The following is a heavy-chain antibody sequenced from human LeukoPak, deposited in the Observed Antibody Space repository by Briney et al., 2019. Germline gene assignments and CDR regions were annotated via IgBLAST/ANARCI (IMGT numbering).Heavy chain of an antibody. Sequence: GASVKVSCKASGYTFTSYYMHWVRQATGQGLEWMGWMNPNSGNTGYAQKFQGRVTMTRNTSISTAYMELSSLRSEDTAVYYCARGADYDILTGYFYYYYMDVWGKGTTVTVSS. V-gene: IGHV1-8*02. CDR1: GYTFTSYY. J-gene: IGHJ6*03. D-gene: IGHD3-9*01. CDR2: MNPNSGNT. CDR3: ARGADYDILTGYFYYYYMDV.